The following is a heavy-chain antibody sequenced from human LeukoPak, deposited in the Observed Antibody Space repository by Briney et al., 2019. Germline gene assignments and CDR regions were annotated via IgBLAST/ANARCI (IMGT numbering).Heavy chain of an antibody. Sequence: GGSLRLSCAASGFTFSSYGMSWVRQAPGKGLEWVSAISGSGGSTYYADSVKGRFTISRDNSKNTLNLQMNSLRAEDTAVYYCARVDSSGSDAFDIWGQGTMVTVSS. D-gene: IGHD3-22*01. V-gene: IGHV3-23*01. CDR2: ISGSGGST. CDR1: GFTFSSYG. J-gene: IGHJ3*02. CDR3: ARVDSSGSDAFDI.